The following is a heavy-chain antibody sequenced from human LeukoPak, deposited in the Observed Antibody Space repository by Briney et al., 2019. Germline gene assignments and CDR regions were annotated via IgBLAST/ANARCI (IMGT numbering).Heavy chain of an antibody. D-gene: IGHD5-24*01. CDR2: INPSGGST. CDR3: ARDLRNGYNAFDY. J-gene: IGHJ4*02. V-gene: IGHV1-46*01. Sequence: ASVKVSCKASGGTFISYAISWVRQAPGQGLEWMGIINPSGGSTSYAQKFQGRVTMTRDTSTSTVYMELSSLRSEDTAVYSCARDLRNGYNAFDYWGQGTLVTVSS. CDR1: GGTFISYA.